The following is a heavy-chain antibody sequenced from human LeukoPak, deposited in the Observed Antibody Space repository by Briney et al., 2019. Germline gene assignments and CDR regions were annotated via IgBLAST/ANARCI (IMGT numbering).Heavy chain of an antibody. J-gene: IGHJ4*02. Sequence: PSETLSLTCAVYGGSFSGYYWSWIRQPPGKGLEWIGEINHSGSTNYNPSLKSRVTISVDTSKNQFSLKLSSVTAADTAVYYCTRHSRFDSSSWYPLDYWGQGTLVTVSS. CDR2: INHSGST. V-gene: IGHV4-34*01. D-gene: IGHD6-13*01. CDR1: GGSFSGYY. CDR3: TRHSRFDSSSWYPLDY.